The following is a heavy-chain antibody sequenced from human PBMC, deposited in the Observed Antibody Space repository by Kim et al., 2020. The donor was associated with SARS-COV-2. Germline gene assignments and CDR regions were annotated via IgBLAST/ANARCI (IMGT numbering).Heavy chain of an antibody. CDR2: IWYDGSNK. D-gene: IGHD2-15*01. J-gene: IGHJ4*02. V-gene: IGHV3-33*01. Sequence: GGSLRLSCAASGFTFSSYGMHWVRQAPGKGLEWVAVIWYDGSNKYYADSVKGRFTISRDNSKNTLYLQMNSLRAEDTAVYYCARSLASHCSGTSCLGSVVVVVAATPGYWGQGTLVTVSS. CDR1: GFTFSSYG. CDR3: ARSLASHCSGTSCLGSVVVVVAATPGY.